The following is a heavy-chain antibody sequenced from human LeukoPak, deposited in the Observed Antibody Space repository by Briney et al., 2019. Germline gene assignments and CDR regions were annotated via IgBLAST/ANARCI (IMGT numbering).Heavy chain of an antibody. CDR1: GYTFISCA. D-gene: IGHD3-22*01. CDR2: IDTNTGSP. J-gene: IGHJ4*02. V-gene: IGHV7-4-1*04. Sequence: ASVKVSCKASGYTFISCAINWVRQAPGQGLEYMGWIDTNTGSPTFAQGFTGRYVFSLDTSVSMAYLQISSLKAEDTAVYYCAIHLSDSSGYFSYWGQGALVTVSS. CDR3: AIHLSDSSGYFSY.